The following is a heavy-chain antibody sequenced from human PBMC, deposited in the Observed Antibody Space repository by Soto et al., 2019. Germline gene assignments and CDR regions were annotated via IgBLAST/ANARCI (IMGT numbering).Heavy chain of an antibody. V-gene: IGHV3-48*03. CDR2: ISSSGSTI. CDR3: AANWNFGLNF. Sequence: GGSLRLSCAASGFTFSSYEMNWVRQAPGKGLEWVSYISSSGSTIYYADSVKGRFTISRDNAKNSLYLQMNSLRAEDTAVYYCAANWNFGLNFWGQGTLVTVSS. CDR1: GFTFSSYE. D-gene: IGHD1-1*01. J-gene: IGHJ4*02.